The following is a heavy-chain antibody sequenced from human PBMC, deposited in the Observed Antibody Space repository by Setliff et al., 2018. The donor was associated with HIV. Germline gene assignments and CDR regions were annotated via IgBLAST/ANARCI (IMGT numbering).Heavy chain of an antibody. CDR3: ARDRIEVIAETPHDVFDI. J-gene: IGHJ3*02. Sequence: SETLSLTCAVSGDSVSGYYWSWIRQSAGRGLEWIGRVHSSATSNYNPSLKGRVTMSVDTAKNQFSLKLTSVSAADTAVYFCARDRIEVIAETPHDVFDIWGRGTMVTVSS. V-gene: IGHV4-4*07. CDR1: GDSVSGYY. D-gene: IGHD6-13*01. CDR2: VHSSATS.